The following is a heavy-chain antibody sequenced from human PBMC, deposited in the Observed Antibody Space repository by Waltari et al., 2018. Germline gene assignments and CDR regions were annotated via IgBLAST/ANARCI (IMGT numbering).Heavy chain of an antibody. V-gene: IGHV4-59*08. CDR2: IYYSGST. D-gene: IGHD6-19*01. J-gene: IGHJ3*02. CDR3: ASFSGWYKTFDI. Sequence: QVQLQESGPGLVKPSETLSLTCTVSGGSISSYYWSWIRQPPGKGLEWIGYIYYSGSTNYNPSLKSRVTISVDTSKNQFSLKLSSVTAADTAVYYCASFSGWYKTFDIWGQGTMVTVSS. CDR1: GGSISSYY.